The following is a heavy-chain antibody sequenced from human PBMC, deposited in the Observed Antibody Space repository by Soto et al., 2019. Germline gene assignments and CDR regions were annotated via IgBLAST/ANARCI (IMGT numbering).Heavy chain of an antibody. CDR2: ITPIFGTP. CDR3: VLEVRVRGVSVDY. Sequence: QVQLMQSGAEVKKPGSSVKVACKASGTTFSTHDISWVRQAPGHGLEWIGGITPIFGTPNYAQNFQARITITADGSTSTAYTEVSGLRAEDTAVYYCVLEVRVRGVSVDYWGQGTLVTVSS. CDR1: GTTFSTHD. V-gene: IGHV1-69*01. J-gene: IGHJ4*02. D-gene: IGHD3-10*01.